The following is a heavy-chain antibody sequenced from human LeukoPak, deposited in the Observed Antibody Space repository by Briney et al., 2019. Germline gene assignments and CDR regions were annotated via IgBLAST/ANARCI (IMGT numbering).Heavy chain of an antibody. J-gene: IGHJ6*03. D-gene: IGHD6-6*01. CDR3: ARVSSSSVLGMGWVYYYYYMDV. CDR1: GFTFSGSA. CDR2: IRSKANSYAT. V-gene: IGHV3-73*01. Sequence: PGGSLRLSCAASGFTFSGSAMHWVRQASGKGLEWVGRIRSKANSYATAYAASVKGRFTISRDDSKNTAYLQMNSLKTEDTAVYYCARVSSSSVLGMGWVYYYYYMDVWGKGTTVTVSS.